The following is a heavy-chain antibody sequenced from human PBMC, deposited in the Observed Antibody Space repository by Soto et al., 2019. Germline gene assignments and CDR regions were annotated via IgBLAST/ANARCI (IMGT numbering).Heavy chain of an antibody. CDR3: ARDMIAHDAFDI. Sequence: LETHCVTCSVAGGKISSYDWSWILQPPGKGLEWIGYIYYSGSTNYNPSLKSRVTISVDTSKNQFSLKLSSVTAADTAVYYCARDMIAHDAFDIWGQGTMVTVSS. J-gene: IGHJ3*02. CDR1: GGKISSYD. D-gene: IGHD3-22*01. V-gene: IGHV4-59*01. CDR2: IYYSGST.